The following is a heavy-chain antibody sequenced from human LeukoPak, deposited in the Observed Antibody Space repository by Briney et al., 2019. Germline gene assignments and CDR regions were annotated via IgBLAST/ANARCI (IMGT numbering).Heavy chain of an antibody. D-gene: IGHD4-17*01. CDR2: INSDGSST. V-gene: IGHV3-74*01. CDR3: ASDYGDYVV. CDR1: GFTFSSYW. J-gene: IGHJ4*02. Sequence: GGSLRLSCAASGFTFSSYWMHWFRQAPGKGLVWFSRINSDGSSTSYADSVKGRFTISRDNAKTTLYLQMNSLRAEDTAVYYCASDYGDYVVWGQGTLVTVSS.